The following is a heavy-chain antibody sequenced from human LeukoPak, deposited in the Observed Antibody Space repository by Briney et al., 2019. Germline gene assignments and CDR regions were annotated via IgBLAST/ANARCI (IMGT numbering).Heavy chain of an antibody. CDR1: GGSISSGGYY. CDR3: ARLRRYYDSSGYSPYFDY. J-gene: IGHJ4*02. D-gene: IGHD3-22*01. V-gene: IGHV4-31*03. CDR2: INYSGST. Sequence: SETLSLTCTVSGGSISSGGYYWSWIRQHPGKGLEWIGYINYSGSTYYNPSLKSRVTISVDTSKNQFSLKLSSVTAADTAVYYCARLRRYYDSSGYSPYFDYWGQGTLVTVSS.